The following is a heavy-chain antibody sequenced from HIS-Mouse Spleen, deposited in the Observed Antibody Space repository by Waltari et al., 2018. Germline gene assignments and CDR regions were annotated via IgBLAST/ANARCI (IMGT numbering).Heavy chain of an antibody. J-gene: IGHJ2*01. D-gene: IGHD6-13*01. CDR3: AREIPYSSSWYDWYFDL. V-gene: IGHV4-39*07. Sequence: QLQLQESGPGLVKPSETLSLTYTVSGGSISSSSYYWGWIRQPPGKGLEWIWSIYYSGSTYYNPSLKSRVTISVDTSKNQFSLKLSSVTAADTAVYYCAREIPYSSSWYDWYFDLWGRGTLVTVSS. CDR1: GGSISSSSYY. CDR2: IYYSGST.